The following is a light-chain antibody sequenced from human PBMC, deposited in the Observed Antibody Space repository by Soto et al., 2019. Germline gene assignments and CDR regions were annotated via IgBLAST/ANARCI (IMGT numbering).Light chain of an antibody. Sequence: IPMNQCPSTMCGSXGDRVTINCRASMSNSIFLAGYQQKPGKATKLRXXDASILQSGVQSRLSGSGSGKDFTLNISSLQPEDFATYYCQQSYSPPPVTFGQGTRLEIK. CDR2: DAS. CDR3: QQSYSPPPVT. CDR1: MSNSIF. J-gene: IGKJ5*01. V-gene: IGKV1-39*01.